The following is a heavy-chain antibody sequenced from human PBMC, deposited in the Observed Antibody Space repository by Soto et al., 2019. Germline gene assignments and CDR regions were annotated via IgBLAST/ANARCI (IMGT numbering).Heavy chain of an antibody. V-gene: IGHV4-30-2*01. CDR3: ARDLGSYSSGAGPLDYYYYYGMDV. J-gene: IGHJ6*02. D-gene: IGHD6-19*01. CDR1: GGSISSGGYS. Sequence: PSETLSLTCAVSGGSISSGGYSWSWIRQPPGKGLEWIGYIYHSGSTYYNPSLKSRVTISVDRSKNQFSLKLSSVTAADTAVYYCARDLGSYSSGAGPLDYYYYYGMDVWGQGTTVTVSS. CDR2: IYHSGST.